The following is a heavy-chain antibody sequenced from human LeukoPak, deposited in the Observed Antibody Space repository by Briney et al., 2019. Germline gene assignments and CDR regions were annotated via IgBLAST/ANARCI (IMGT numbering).Heavy chain of an antibody. Sequence: GGSLRLSCAASGFTFSNYGMCWVRQAPGKGLEWVSLISGDGGNTYYPDSVKGRFTISRDNSRNTVYLQMNSLRAEDTALYYCAPDLRGSASSLDDWGQGTLVTVSS. D-gene: IGHD6-25*01. CDR1: GFTFSNYG. V-gene: IGHV3-23*01. J-gene: IGHJ4*02. CDR3: APDLRGSASSLDD. CDR2: ISGDGGNT.